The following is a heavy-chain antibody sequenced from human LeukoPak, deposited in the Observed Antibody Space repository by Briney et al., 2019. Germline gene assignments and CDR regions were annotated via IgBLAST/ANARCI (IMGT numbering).Heavy chain of an antibody. J-gene: IGHJ4*02. V-gene: IGHV4-39*01. CDR2: IYHSGTT. CDR1: GGSISSSSYY. Sequence: PSQTLSLTCTVSGGSISSSSYYWGWIRQPPGEGLEWIGSIYHSGTTYYNPSRRSRVTISVDTSKNQFSLKLSSVTAADTAVCYCARYIAAAGKYYFDYWGQGTLVTVSS. D-gene: IGHD6-13*01. CDR3: ARYIAAAGKYYFDY.